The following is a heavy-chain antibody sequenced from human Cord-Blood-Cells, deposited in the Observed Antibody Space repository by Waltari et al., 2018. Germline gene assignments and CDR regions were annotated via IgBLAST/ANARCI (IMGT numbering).Heavy chain of an antibody. CDR1: GGTFSSYA. Sequence: QVQLVQSGAEVKKPGSSVKVSCKASGGTFSSYAISWVRQAPGQGLEWMGGIIPIFGTANYAQKFQGRVTITADESTSTAYMELSSLRPEDTAVYYCARDRHGYYDSSGYYYFDYWGQGTLVTVSS. CDR2: IIPIFGTA. J-gene: IGHJ4*02. D-gene: IGHD3-22*01. CDR3: ARDRHGYYDSSGYYYFDY. V-gene: IGHV1-69*01.